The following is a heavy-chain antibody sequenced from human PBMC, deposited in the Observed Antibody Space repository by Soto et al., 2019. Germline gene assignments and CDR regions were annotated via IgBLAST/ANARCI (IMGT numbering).Heavy chain of an antibody. V-gene: IGHV1-46*01. Sequence: ASVKVSCKASRYTFTSYYMHWVRQAPGQGLEWMGIINPSGGSTSYAQKFQGRVTMTRDTSTSTVYMELSSLRSEDTAVYYCARDRRDYDYDYWGQGTLVTVSS. D-gene: IGHD3-22*01. CDR2: INPSGGST. CDR1: RYTFTSYY. J-gene: IGHJ4*02. CDR3: ARDRRDYDYDY.